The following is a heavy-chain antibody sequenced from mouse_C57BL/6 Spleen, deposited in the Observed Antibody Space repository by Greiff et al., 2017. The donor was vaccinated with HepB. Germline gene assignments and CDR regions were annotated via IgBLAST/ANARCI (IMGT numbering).Heavy chain of an antibody. V-gene: IGHV5-17*01. CDR2: ISSGSSTI. CDR1: GFTFSDYG. Sequence: EVKLMESGGGLVKPGGSLKLSCAASGFTFSDYGMHWVRQAPEKGLEWVAYISSGSSTIYYADTVKGRFTISRDNAKNTLFLQMTSLRSEDTAMYYCASRDLLLRYMDYWGQGTSVTVSS. J-gene: IGHJ4*01. CDR3: ASRDLLLRYMDY. D-gene: IGHD1-1*01.